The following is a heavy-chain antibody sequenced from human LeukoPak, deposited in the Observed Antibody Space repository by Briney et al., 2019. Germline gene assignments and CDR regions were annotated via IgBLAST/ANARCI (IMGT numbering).Heavy chain of an antibody. D-gene: IGHD6-19*01. CDR1: GFTFSSSW. CDR2: IKEDGSAK. Sequence: SGGSLRLSCAASGFTFSSSWMCWVRQAPGKGLEWVANIKEDGSAKYYVDSVKGRFTISRDNSKNTLYLQMNSLRAEDTAVYYCARESTRPYIAVAGTLGYWGQGTLVTVSS. J-gene: IGHJ4*02. V-gene: IGHV3-7*01. CDR3: ARESTRPYIAVAGTLGY.